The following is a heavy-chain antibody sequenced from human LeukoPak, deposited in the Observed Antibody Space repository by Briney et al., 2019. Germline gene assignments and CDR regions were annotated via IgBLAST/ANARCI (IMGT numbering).Heavy chain of an antibody. CDR3: ARDDYYDSSGYYKF. J-gene: IGHJ4*02. Sequence: ASVKVSRKASGYTFTSYGISWVRQAPGQGLEWMGWISAYNGNTNYAQKLQGRVTMTTDTSTSTAYMELRSLRSDDTAVYYCARDDYYDSSGYYKFWGQGTLVTVSS. V-gene: IGHV1-18*01. CDR1: GYTFTSYG. CDR2: ISAYNGNT. D-gene: IGHD3-22*01.